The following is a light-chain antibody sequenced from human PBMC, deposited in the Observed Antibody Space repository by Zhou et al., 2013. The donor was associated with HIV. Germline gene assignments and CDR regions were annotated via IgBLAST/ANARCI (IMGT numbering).Light chain of an antibody. Sequence: EIVLTQSPATLSLSPGERATLSCRASQSVSSYLAWYQQKPGQAPRLLIYDASNRATGIPARFSGSGSGTDFTLTISSLEPGDFAVYYCQQRSNWPRAFGGGTKVE. J-gene: IGKJ4*01. CDR1: QSVSSY. CDR2: DAS. CDR3: QQRSNWPRA. V-gene: IGKV3-11*01.